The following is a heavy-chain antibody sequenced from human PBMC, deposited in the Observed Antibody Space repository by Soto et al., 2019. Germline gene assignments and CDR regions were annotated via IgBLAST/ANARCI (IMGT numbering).Heavy chain of an antibody. V-gene: IGHV1-18*01. D-gene: IGHD2-2*01. CDR2: ISAYNGNT. Sequence: ASVKVSCKASGYTFTRYGISWVRQAPGQGLEWMGWISAYNGNTNYAQKLQGRVTMTTDTSTSTAYMELRSLRSDDTAVYYCAMDWFVVFADPEGYIDVWGKGTTVTGSS. CDR3: AMDWFVVFADPEGYIDV. CDR1: GYTFTRYG. J-gene: IGHJ6*03.